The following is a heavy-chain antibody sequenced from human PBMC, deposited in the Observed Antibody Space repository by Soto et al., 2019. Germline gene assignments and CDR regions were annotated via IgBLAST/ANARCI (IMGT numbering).Heavy chain of an antibody. CDR1: GYTFTSYD. J-gene: IGHJ6*03. V-gene: IGHV1-8*01. D-gene: IGHD4-17*01. CDR3: ARGGDDYGDLYYYYYYMDV. CDR2: MNPNSGNT. Sequence: ASVKVSCKASGYTFTSYDINWVRQATGQGLEWMGWMNPNSGNTGYAQKFQGRVTMTRYTSISTAYMELSSLRSEDTAVYYCARGGDDYGDLYYYYYYMDVWGKGTTVTVSS.